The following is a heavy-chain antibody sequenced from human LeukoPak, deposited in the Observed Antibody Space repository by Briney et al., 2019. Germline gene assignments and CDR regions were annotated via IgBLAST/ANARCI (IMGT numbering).Heavy chain of an antibody. CDR1: GGTFSSYA. D-gene: IGHD3-10*01. V-gene: IGHV1-69*05. CDR3: ARGWGVITSDDAFDI. Sequence: GASVKVSCKASGGTFSSYAISWVRQAPGQGLEWMGGILPIFGTANYAQKFQGRVTITTDESTSTAYMELSSLRSEDTAVYYCARGWGVITSDDAFDIWGQGTMVTVSS. J-gene: IGHJ3*02. CDR2: ILPIFGTA.